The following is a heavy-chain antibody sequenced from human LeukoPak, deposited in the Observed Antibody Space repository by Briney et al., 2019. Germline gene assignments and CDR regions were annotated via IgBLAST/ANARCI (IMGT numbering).Heavy chain of an antibody. CDR2: ISWNSGSI. CDR3: ARSRHYYYYMDV. Sequence: GGSLRLSCTASGFTFDDYAMHWVRQAPGKGLEWVSGISWNSGSIGYADSVKGRFTISRDNAKNSLYLQMNSLRAEDMALYYCARSRHYYYYMDVWGKGTTVTVSS. V-gene: IGHV3-9*03. CDR1: GFTFDDYA. J-gene: IGHJ6*03.